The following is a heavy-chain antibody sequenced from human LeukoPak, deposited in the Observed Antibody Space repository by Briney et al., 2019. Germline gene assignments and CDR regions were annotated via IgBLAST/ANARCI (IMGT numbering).Heavy chain of an antibody. V-gene: IGHV3-64D*09. CDR3: ARDVFGELASY. D-gene: IGHD3-10*02. CDR2: ISSIGGST. J-gene: IGHJ4*02. CDR1: GFTFSSYA. Sequence: PGGSLRLSCSASGFTFSSYAMHWVRQAPGKGLEYVSAISSIGGSTYYADSVKGRFTISRDNSKNTLYLQMSSLRAEDTAVYYCARDVFGELASYWGQGTLVTVSS.